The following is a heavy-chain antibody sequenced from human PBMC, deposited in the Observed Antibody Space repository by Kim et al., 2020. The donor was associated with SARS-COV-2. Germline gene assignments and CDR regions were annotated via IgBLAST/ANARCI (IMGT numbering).Heavy chain of an antibody. Sequence: SETLSLTCTVSGGSISSSSYYWGWIRQPPGKGLEWIGSIYYSGSTYYNPSLKSRVTISVDTSKNQFSLKLSSVTAADTAVYYCARWVLVAGYFDYWGQGTLVTVSS. J-gene: IGHJ4*02. D-gene: IGHD6-19*01. CDR1: GGSISSSSYY. CDR3: ARWVLVAGYFDY. V-gene: IGHV4-39*07. CDR2: IYYSGST.